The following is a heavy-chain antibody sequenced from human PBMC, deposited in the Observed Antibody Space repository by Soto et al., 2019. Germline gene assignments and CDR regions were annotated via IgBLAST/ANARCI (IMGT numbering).Heavy chain of an antibody. CDR3: ARPTRQWLGLRYYYGMDV. Sequence: QVQLQQWGAGLLKPSETLSLTCAVYGGSFSGYYWSWIRQPPGKGLEWIGEINHSGSTNYNPSLKGLVTISVDTSKNQFSLKLSSVTAADTAVYYCARPTRQWLGLRYYYGMDVWGQGTTVTVSS. V-gene: IGHV4-34*01. J-gene: IGHJ6*02. D-gene: IGHD6-19*01. CDR2: INHSGST. CDR1: GGSFSGYY.